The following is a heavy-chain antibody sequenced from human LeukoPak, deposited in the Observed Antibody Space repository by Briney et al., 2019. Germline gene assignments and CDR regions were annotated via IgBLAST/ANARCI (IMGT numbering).Heavy chain of an antibody. CDR2: ICPGDSDS. V-gene: IGHV5-51*01. CDR1: GLRFTSYC. Sequence: GESLKISCKGSGLRFTSYCIGWVRQVPGKGLEWMGIICPGDSDSRYSPSFQGQVTISVDKSISTAYLQWSSLKASDTAMYYCAREIHYFGPRQDNWFDPWGQGTLVTVSS. J-gene: IGHJ5*02. D-gene: IGHD3-10*01. CDR3: AREIHYFGPRQDNWFDP.